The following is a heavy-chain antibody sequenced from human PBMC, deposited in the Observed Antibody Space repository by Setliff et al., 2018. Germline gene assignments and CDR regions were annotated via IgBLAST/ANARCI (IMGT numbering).Heavy chain of an antibody. D-gene: IGHD3-10*01. V-gene: IGHV4-34*01. CDR1: GGSFSGYY. Sequence: SETLSLTCAVYGGSFSGYYWSWIRQPPGKGLEWIGEINHSGSTNYNPSLKSRVTISVDTSKNQFSLKLSSVTAADTAVYYCARSFQELWFDEYYFDYWGQGTLVTSPQ. J-gene: IGHJ4*02. CDR2: INHSGST. CDR3: ARSFQELWFDEYYFDY.